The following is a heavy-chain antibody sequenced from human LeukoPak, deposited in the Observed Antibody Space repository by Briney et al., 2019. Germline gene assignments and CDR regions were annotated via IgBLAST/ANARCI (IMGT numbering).Heavy chain of an antibody. CDR2: IYSGGTT. CDR3: AKGVYYGSGALDY. Sequence: GGSLRLSCAASGFTVSTNYLSWVRQAPGRGLEWVAVIYSGGTTYYLDSVKGRFTISRDNSKNMLYLQMNSLRVEDTALYYCAKGVYYGSGALDYWGQGTLVTASS. V-gene: IGHV3-66*01. D-gene: IGHD3-10*01. J-gene: IGHJ4*02. CDR1: GFTVSTNY.